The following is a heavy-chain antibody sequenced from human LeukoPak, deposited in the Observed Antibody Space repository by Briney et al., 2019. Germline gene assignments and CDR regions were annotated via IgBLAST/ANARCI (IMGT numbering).Heavy chain of an antibody. CDR3: ASLPDYNFLTGYPL. D-gene: IGHD3-9*01. J-gene: IGHJ4*02. CDR2: IYPGDSDT. V-gene: IGHV5-51*01. Sequence: GESLKISCKASGYSFTSYWIGWVRHMPGKSLEWLGIIYPGDSDTRYSPSFQGQVTISADKSISTAYLQWSSLKASDTAMYYCASLPDYNFLTGYPLWGQGTLVTVSS. CDR1: GYSFTSYW.